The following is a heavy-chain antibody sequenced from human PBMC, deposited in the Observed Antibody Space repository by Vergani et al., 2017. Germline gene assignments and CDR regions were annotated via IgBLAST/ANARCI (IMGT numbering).Heavy chain of an antibody. Sequence: EVQLVESGGGLVKPGGSLRLSCAASGFTFSSYWMSWVRQAPGKGLEWVANIKQDGSEKYYVDSVKGRFTISRDNAKNSLYLQMNSLRAEDTAVYYCARDGYCSSTSCSGMFDYWGQGTLVTVSS. CDR3: ARDGYCSSTSCSGMFDY. V-gene: IGHV3-7*01. CDR1: GFTFSSYW. D-gene: IGHD2-2*03. J-gene: IGHJ4*02. CDR2: IKQDGSEK.